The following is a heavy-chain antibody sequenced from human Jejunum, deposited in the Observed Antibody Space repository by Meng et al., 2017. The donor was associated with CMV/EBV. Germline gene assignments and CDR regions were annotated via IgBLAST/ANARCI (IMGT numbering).Heavy chain of an antibody. V-gene: IGHV7-4-1*02. CDR1: GYTFTSYA. Sequence: QAQLVQSGSELKQPGASVKVPCRPSGYTFTSYAINWVRQAPGQGPDWMGWIDPNTGNPTYDQGFTGRFVFSLDTSVSTAYLQINSLRADDTAVYYCARDSPLDGYSLLDYWGQGTLVTVSS. CDR3: ARDSPLDGYSLLDY. D-gene: IGHD5-24*01. CDR2: IDPNTGNP. J-gene: IGHJ4*02.